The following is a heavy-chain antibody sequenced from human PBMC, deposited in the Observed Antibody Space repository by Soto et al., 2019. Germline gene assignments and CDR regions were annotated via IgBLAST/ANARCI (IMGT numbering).Heavy chain of an antibody. D-gene: IGHD3-3*01. Sequence: QVQLVESGGGVVQPGRSLRLSCAASGFSLNDYGMLWVRQPPGKGLEWVAVISSDGRNKYYTDSVRGRFTISRDISNGTLYLQMNSLRAEDTAVYYCAKSIRSAYDTPDFCGQGTLVTVSP. J-gene: IGHJ4*02. V-gene: IGHV3-30*18. CDR3: AKSIRSAYDTPDF. CDR1: GFSLNDYG. CDR2: ISSDGRNK.